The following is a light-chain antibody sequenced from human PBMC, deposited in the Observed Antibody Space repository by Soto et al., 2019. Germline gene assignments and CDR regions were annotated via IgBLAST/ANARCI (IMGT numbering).Light chain of an antibody. J-gene: IGKJ5*01. CDR1: QGISSY. CDR2: AAS. Sequence: DIQLTQSPSFLSASVVDRVTITCRASQGISSYLAWYQQKPGKAPKLLIYAASTLQSGVPSRFSGSGSGTEFTLTISSLQPEDFATYYCQQSFTTPSFGQGTRLEIK. V-gene: IGKV1-9*01. CDR3: QQSFTTPS.